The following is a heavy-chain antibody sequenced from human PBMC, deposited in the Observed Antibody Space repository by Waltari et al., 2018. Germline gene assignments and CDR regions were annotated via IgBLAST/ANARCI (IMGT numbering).Heavy chain of an antibody. Sequence: EVQLVQSGPEVKKPGESLRISCQASGYSFASHWISWVPQLPGKGLEFVGRIDPTDSYTNYSPSVQGRVSISVDRSISTAFLQLSTLKAADSGLYYCARETRYCSDNGCTNWFDPWAQGTLVTVSS. D-gene: IGHD2-15*01. V-gene: IGHV5-10-1*03. CDR1: GYSFASHW. J-gene: IGHJ5*02. CDR2: IDPTDSYT. CDR3: ARETRYCSDNGCTNWFDP.